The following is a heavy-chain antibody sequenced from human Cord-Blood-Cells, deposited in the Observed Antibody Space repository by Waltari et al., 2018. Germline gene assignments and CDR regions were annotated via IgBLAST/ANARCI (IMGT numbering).Heavy chain of an antibody. D-gene: IGHD3-3*01. CDR1: GFPFSSWW. CDR2: IKQDGSEK. CDR3: ARVNFFGVAPHQDY. Sequence: EVQLVESGGGLVQPGGSLRLSCAASGFPFSSWWMIWVRQAPGKGLEWVANIKQDGSEKYYVDSVKGRFTISRDNAKNSLYLQMNSLRAEDTAVYYCARVNFFGVAPHQDYWGQGTLVTVSS. J-gene: IGHJ4*02. V-gene: IGHV3-7*05.